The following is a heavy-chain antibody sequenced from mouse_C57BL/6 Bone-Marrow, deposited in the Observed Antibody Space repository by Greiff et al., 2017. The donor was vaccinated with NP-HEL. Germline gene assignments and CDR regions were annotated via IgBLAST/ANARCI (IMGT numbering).Heavy chain of an antibody. Sequence: EVQLQQSGPELVKPGASVKMSCKASGYTFTDYNMHWVKQSHGKSLEWIGYINPNNGGTSYNQKFKGKATLTGNKSSSTAYMELRSLTSEDSAVYYCARWGLRPYWYFDVWGTGTTVTVSS. V-gene: IGHV1-22*01. CDR1: GYTFTDYN. D-gene: IGHD2-4*01. J-gene: IGHJ1*03. CDR2: INPNNGGT. CDR3: ARWGLRPYWYFDV.